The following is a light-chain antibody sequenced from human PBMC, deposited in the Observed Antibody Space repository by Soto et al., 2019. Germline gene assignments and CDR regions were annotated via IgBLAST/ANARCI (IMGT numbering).Light chain of an antibody. Sequence: ANHLDLCPRSLSASVRDRVTITCRASQCISIALALYQQQPGKAPKLLIYDASSLKGGVPSRFSGSGSGTEFTLTICRLQHEDFGTCYCLQVTSYPLTCGGGTNVAIK. V-gene: IGKV1-13*02. CDR1: QCISIA. J-gene: IGKJ4*01. CDR3: LQVTSYPLT. CDR2: DAS.